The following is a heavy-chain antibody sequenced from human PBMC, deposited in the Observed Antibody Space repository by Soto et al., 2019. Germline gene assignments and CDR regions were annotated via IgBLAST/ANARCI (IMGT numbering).Heavy chain of an antibody. V-gene: IGHV4-30-4*01. CDR1: GGSISSGDYY. D-gene: IGHD3-10*01. Sequence: QVQLQESGPGLVKPSQTLSLTCTVSGGSISSGDYYWSWIRQPPGKGLEWIGYIYYSGSTYYNPSHKSRVTISVDTSKNQFSLKLSSVTAADTAVYYCARGGYYGSGSYYNFGYYYYYGMDVWGQGTTVTVSS. CDR3: ARGGYYGSGSYYNFGYYYYYGMDV. CDR2: IYYSGST. J-gene: IGHJ6*02.